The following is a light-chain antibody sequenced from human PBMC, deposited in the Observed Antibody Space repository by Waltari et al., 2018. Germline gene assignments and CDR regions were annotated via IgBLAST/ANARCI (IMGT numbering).Light chain of an antibody. Sequence: DINMTQSPSSLSASVGDTVTITCRASQTVTRYLNWYQQRPGEAPNLLIYTASSLQSGVPSRFSGSGSGTDFTLTINGLQSEDFATYYCQQNDGIPFSFGQGTKLEVK. V-gene: IGKV1-39*01. CDR3: QQNDGIPFS. CDR2: TAS. CDR1: QTVTRY. J-gene: IGKJ2*03.